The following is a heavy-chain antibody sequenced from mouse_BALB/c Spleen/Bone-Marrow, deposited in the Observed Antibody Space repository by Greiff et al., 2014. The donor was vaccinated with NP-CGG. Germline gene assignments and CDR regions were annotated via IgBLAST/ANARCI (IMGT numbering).Heavy chain of an antibody. J-gene: IGHJ2*02. CDR1: GYTFTNYW. V-gene: IGHV1-69*02. D-gene: IGHD1-1*01. CDR2: MEPSDSYT. Sequence: VQLQQSGAEVVKPGASVKVSCKASGYTFTNYWMQWVKQRPGQGLEWIGEMEPSDSYTNYNQDFKGKATLTVDKSSSTAYMQLSSLTSEDSAVYYCARGRTTVVSDYWGQGTSLTVSS. CDR3: ARGRTTVVSDY.